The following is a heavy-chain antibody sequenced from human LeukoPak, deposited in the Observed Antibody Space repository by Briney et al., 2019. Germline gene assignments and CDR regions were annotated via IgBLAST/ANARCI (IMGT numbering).Heavy chain of an antibody. CDR2: IYYSGSN. Sequence: PSQTLSLTCTVSGGSISSSSYYWGWIRQPPGKGLEWVGSIYYSGSNYYNPSLKSRVTISVDTSKNQFSLKLSSVTAADTAVYYCAISYKAHYYDSSGYMGYFDYWGQGTLVTVSS. CDR3: AISYKAHYYDSSGYMGYFDY. V-gene: IGHV4-39*07. CDR1: GGSISSSSYY. D-gene: IGHD3-22*01. J-gene: IGHJ4*02.